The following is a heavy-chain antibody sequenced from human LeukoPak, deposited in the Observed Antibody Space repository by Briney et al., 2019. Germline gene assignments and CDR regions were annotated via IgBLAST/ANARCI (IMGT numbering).Heavy chain of an antibody. D-gene: IGHD3-22*01. CDR1: GLLFSSHG. Sequence: GGSLRLSCAASSGLLFSSHGMHWVRQAPGKGLEWVAVIWYDGSNKWHADSVKGRFTISRDNSKNTLYLQMDSLRAEDTAVYYCARARNNYDSSGYSALDCWGQGTLVTVSS. V-gene: IGHV3-33*01. CDR2: IWYDGSNK. J-gene: IGHJ4*02. CDR3: ARARNNYDSSGYSALDC.